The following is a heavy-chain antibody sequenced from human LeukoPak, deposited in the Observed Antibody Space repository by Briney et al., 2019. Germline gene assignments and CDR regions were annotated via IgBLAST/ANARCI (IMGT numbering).Heavy chain of an antibody. J-gene: IGHJ4*02. CDR1: GYTLTELS. CDR2: FDPEDGET. CDR3: ATSSGTYYDFWSGYYTY. Sequence: ASVKVSCKVSGYTLTELSMQWLRQAPGKGLEWMGGFDPEDGETIYAQKFQGRVTMTEDTSTDTAYMELSSLRSEDTAVYYCATSSGTYYDFWSGYYTYWGQGTLVTVSS. V-gene: IGHV1-24*01. D-gene: IGHD3-3*01.